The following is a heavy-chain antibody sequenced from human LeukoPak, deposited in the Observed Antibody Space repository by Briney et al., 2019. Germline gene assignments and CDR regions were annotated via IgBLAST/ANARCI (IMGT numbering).Heavy chain of an antibody. Sequence: RASVKVSCKASGYTFTGYYMHWVRQAPGQGLEWMGWINPNSGGTNYAQKFQGRVTMTRDTSISTAYMELSRLRSDDTAVYYCARAQMPGYSSGWYEDWFDPWGQGTLVTVSS. CDR1: GYTFTGYY. CDR3: ARAQMPGYSSGWYEDWFDP. CDR2: INPNSGGT. V-gene: IGHV1-2*02. J-gene: IGHJ5*02. D-gene: IGHD6-19*01.